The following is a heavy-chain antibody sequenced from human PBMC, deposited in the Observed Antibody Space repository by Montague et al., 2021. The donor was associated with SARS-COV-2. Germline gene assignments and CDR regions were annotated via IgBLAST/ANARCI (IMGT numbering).Heavy chain of an antibody. CDR3: ARHVSGSLTHFHH. CDR2: IYYSGGT. Sequence: SETLSLTCTVSGGSLSSYYWSWIRQPPGKGLEWIGYIYYSGGTNYNPSLKSRVTISVDTSKNQFSLNLSSVTAADTAVYYRARHVSGSLTHFHHWGQGSLVTVSS. J-gene: IGHJ1*01. D-gene: IGHD1-26*01. CDR1: GGSLSSYY. V-gene: IGHV4-59*08.